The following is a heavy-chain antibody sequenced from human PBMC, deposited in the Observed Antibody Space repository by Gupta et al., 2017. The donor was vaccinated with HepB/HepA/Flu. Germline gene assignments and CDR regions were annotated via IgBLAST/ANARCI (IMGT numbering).Heavy chain of an antibody. Sequence: QVLLQESGPGLVKPSETLSLTCNVSGVSVTSSSYYWSWLRQSPGKGLEWLGCTYYSGRTTYYNPSLRNRLTISIDTSSNQFSLRLSSATATDTATYFCARQVDSSNKGWFGPWGQGTLVAVSS. J-gene: IGHJ5*02. CDR3: ARQVDSSNKGWFGP. CDR2: TYYSGRTT. D-gene: IGHD6-13*01. V-gene: IGHV4-39*01. CDR1: GVSVTSSSYY.